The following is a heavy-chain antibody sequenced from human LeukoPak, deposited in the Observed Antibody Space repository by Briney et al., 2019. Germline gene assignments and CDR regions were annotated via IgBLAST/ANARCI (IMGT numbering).Heavy chain of an antibody. J-gene: IGHJ6*03. CDR3: ARVPFDCSSTSCYPVYYYYYMDV. V-gene: IGHV1-2*02. CDR2: INPNSGGT. D-gene: IGHD2-2*01. Sequence: ASVKVSCKASGYTFTGYYMHWVRQAPGQGLEWMGWINPNSGGTNYAQKFQGRVTMTRDTSISTAYMELGRLRSDDTAVYYCARVPFDCSSTSCYPVYYYYYMDVWGKGTTVTVSS. CDR1: GYTFTGYY.